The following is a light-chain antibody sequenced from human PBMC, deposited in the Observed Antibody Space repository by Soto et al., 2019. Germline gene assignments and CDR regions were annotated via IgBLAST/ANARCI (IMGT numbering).Light chain of an antibody. CDR2: AAS. CDR3: QKDNSAPLT. V-gene: IGKV1-27*01. CDR1: QGIAPY. J-gene: IGKJ4*01. Sequence: DVQMTQSPSSLSASVGDRVTITCRASQGIAPYLAWFQQKPGKVPKLLLYAASTLQSGVPSRFSGSGSGTDFTLIISSLQPEDVATYYCQKDNSAPLTFGGGTKVEIK.